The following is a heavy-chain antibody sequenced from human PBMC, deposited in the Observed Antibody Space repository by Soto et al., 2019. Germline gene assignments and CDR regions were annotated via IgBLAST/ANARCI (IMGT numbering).Heavy chain of an antibody. CDR2: IYPGDSDT. CDR1: GYSFTSYW. D-gene: IGHD2-15*01. CDR3: ASYSRSTVNLFYYYYGMDV. Sequence: PGESLKISCKGSGYSFTSYWIGWVRQMPGKGLEWMGIIYPGDSDTRYSPSFQGQVTISADKSISTAYLQWSSLKASDTAMYYCASYSRSTVNLFYYYYGMDVWGQGTTVTVSS. V-gene: IGHV5-51*01. J-gene: IGHJ6*02.